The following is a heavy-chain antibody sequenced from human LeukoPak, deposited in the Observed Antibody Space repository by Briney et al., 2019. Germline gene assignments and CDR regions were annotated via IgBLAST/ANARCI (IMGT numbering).Heavy chain of an antibody. CDR2: IYYSGST. Sequence: PSETLSLTCTVSGGSISSYYWSWIRQPPGKGLEWIGYIYYSGSTNYNPSLKSRVTISVDTSKNRFSLKLSSVTAADTPVYYCARDRSPYYDILTGYTNWFDPWGQGTLVTVSS. V-gene: IGHV4-59*01. CDR3: ARDRSPYYDILTGYTNWFDP. CDR1: GGSISSYY. J-gene: IGHJ5*02. D-gene: IGHD3-9*01.